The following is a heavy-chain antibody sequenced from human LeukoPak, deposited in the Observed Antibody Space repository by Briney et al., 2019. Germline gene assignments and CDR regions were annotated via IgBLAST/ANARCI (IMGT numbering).Heavy chain of an antibody. Sequence: SGGSLRLSCAASGFTVSSNYMNWVRQAPGKGPVWVSRIKTDGSITDYADFVKGRFTISRDNAKNSLYLQMNSLRAEDTALYYCAKQYSGSYYSPLYFDYWGQGTLVTVSS. V-gene: IGHV3-74*01. J-gene: IGHJ4*02. D-gene: IGHD1-26*01. CDR2: IKTDGSIT. CDR1: GFTVSSNY. CDR3: AKQYSGSYYSPLYFDY.